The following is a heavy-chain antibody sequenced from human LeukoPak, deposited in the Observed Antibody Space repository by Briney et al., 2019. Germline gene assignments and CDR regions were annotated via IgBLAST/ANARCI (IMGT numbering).Heavy chain of an antibody. J-gene: IGHJ6*03. V-gene: IGHV4-59*01. CDR3: ARVPRSYYYYYYMDV. Sequence: SETLSLTCNVSGGSISGYHWSWIRQPPGRGLEWLGYIYYSGSSNYNPSLKSRVTISADTSKNQFSLKLSSVTAADTAVYYCARVPRSYYYYYYMDVWGKGTTVTVSS. CDR2: IYYSGSS. CDR1: GGSISGYH.